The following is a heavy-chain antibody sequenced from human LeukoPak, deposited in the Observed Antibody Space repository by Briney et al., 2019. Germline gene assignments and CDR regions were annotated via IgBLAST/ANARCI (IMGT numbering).Heavy chain of an antibody. J-gene: IGHJ6*02. CDR2: IIPIFGTA. D-gene: IGHD3-10*01. CDR3: ASKGSGSYYTAYYGMDV. CDR1: GGTFSSYA. V-gene: IGHV1-69*13. Sequence: ASVNVSCKASGGTFSSYAISWVRQAPGQGLEWMGGIIPIFGTANYAQKFQGRVTITADESTSTAYMELSSLRSEDTAVYYCASKGSGSYYTAYYGMDVWGQGTTVTVSS.